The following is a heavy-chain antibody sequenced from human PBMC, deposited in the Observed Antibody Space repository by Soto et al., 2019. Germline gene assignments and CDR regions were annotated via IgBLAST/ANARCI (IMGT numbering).Heavy chain of an antibody. CDR2: IIPIFGTA. J-gene: IGHJ6*02. V-gene: IGHV1-69*06. Sequence: ASVKVSCKASGGTFSSYAISWVRQAPGQGLEWMGGIIPIFGTANYAQKFQGRVTITADKSTSTAYMELSSLRSEDTAVYYCARSTGIAAAGSRIGYYYYGMDVWGQGTTVTVSS. D-gene: IGHD6-13*01. CDR1: GGTFSSYA. CDR3: ARSTGIAAAGSRIGYYYYGMDV.